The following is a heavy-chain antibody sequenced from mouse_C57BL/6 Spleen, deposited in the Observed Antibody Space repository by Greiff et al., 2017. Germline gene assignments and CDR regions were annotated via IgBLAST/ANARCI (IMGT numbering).Heavy chain of an antibody. CDR3: ARDGYYYGSFDY. V-gene: IGHV5-4*01. CDR2: ISDGGSYT. CDR1: GFTFSSYA. Sequence: DVMLVESGGGLVKPGGSLKLSCAASGFTFSSYAMSWVRQTPEKRLEWVATISDGGSYTYYPDNVKGRFTISRDNAKNNLYLQMSHLKSEDTAMYYCARDGYYYGSFDYWGQGTTLTVSS. D-gene: IGHD1-1*01. J-gene: IGHJ2*01.